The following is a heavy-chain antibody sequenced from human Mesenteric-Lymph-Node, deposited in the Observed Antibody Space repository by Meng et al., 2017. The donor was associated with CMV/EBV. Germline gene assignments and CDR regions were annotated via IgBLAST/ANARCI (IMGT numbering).Heavy chain of an antibody. CDR1: GYTFTGYY. Sequence: ASVKVSCKASGYTFTGYYMHWVRQAPGQGLEWMGWINPNSGGTNYAQKFQGRVTMTRDTSISTAYMELSRLRSDDTAVYYCARGHCSSTSCYLKYYYYGMDVWGQGTTVTVSS. J-gene: IGHJ6*02. D-gene: IGHD2-2*01. CDR3: ARGHCSSTSCYLKYYYYGMDV. V-gene: IGHV1-2*02. CDR2: INPNSGGT.